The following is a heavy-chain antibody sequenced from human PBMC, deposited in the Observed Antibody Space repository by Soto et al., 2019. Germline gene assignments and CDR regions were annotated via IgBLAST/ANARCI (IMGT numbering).Heavy chain of an antibody. CDR1: GFTFSSYW. D-gene: IGHD3-10*01. J-gene: IGHJ4*02. Sequence: EVQVVESGGGLVQPGGSLRLSCAASGFTFSSYWMSWVRQAPGKGLEWVANIKQDGSEKYYVDSVKGRFTISRDNAKNSLYLQMNSLRAEDTAVYYCARARFGELLMVFDYWGQGTLVTVSS. CDR2: IKQDGSEK. V-gene: IGHV3-7*01. CDR3: ARARFGELLMVFDY.